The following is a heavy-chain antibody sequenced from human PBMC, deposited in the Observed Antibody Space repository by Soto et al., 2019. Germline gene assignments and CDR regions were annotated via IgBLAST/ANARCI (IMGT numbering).Heavy chain of an antibody. CDR2: ISYDAKGK. J-gene: IGHJ2*01. CDR1: EFNFNDYA. D-gene: IGHD1-1*01. CDR3: ARPSPQTTQFIDL. Sequence: QLQLVESGGGVVQPGRSLRLSCVASEFNFNDYAMHFVRRAPGKGLEWVAVISYDAKGKYYADSVKGRFTISRDNSKNTINLQMNSLRAEDTAVYFCARPSPQTTQFIDLWGRGTLVTVSS. V-gene: IGHV3-30*04.